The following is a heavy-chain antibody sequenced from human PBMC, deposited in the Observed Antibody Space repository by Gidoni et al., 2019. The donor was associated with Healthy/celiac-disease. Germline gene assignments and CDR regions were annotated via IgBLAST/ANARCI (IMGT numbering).Heavy chain of an antibody. D-gene: IGHD3-3*01. J-gene: IGHJ6*02. CDR3: ARDLLDDFWCGYYSGGMDV. CDR2: IYYSGST. CDR1: GGCISSSSDY. Sequence: QLQLQEAGPGLVKPTETMSLTGTVSGGCISSSSDYWGWIRQPPGKGLEWFGIIYYSGSTYSTPSLKSRVTISVDTSKNQFSLKLSSVTAADTAVYYCARDLLDDFWCGYYSGGMDVWGQGTTVTVSS. V-gene: IGHV4-39*07.